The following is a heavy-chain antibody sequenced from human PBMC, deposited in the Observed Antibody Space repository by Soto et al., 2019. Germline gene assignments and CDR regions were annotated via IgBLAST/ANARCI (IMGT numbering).Heavy chain of an antibody. CDR2: INHSGST. V-gene: IGHV4-34*01. Sequence: SETLSLTCAVYGGSFSGYYWSWIRQPPGKGLEWIGEINHSGSTNYNPSLKSRVTISVDTSKNQFSPKLSSVTAADTAVYYCAPGLRGYDDYWGQGTLVTVSS. CDR3: APGLRGYDDY. D-gene: IGHD3-22*01. J-gene: IGHJ4*02. CDR1: GGSFSGYY.